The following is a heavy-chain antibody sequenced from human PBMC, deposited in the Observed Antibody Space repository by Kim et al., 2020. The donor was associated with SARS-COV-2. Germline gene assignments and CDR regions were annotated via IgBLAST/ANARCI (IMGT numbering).Heavy chain of an antibody. D-gene: IGHD4-4*01. CDR2: INSDGSST. CDR3: ARLGPETYSNLPMAYYYYGMDV. V-gene: IGHV3-74*01. Sequence: GGSPRLSCAASGFTFSSYWMHWVRQAPGKGLVWVSRINSDGSSTSYADSVKGRFTISRDNAKNTLYLQMNSLRAEDTAVYYCARLGPETYSNLPMAYYYYGMDVWGQGTTVTVSS. J-gene: IGHJ6*02. CDR1: GFTFSSYW.